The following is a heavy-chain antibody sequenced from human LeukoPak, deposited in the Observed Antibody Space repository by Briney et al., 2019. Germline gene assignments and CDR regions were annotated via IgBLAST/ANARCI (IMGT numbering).Heavy chain of an antibody. J-gene: IGHJ6*02. CDR3: ASPRDYGNYYYGMDV. V-gene: IGHV4-34*01. Sequence: SETLSLTCAVYGGSFSGYYWSWIRQPPGKGLEWIGEINHSGSTNYNPSLKSRVTISVDTSKNQFSLKLSSVTAADTAVYYCASPRDYGNYYYGMDVWGQGTTVTVSS. CDR2: INHSGST. CDR1: GGSFSGYY. D-gene: IGHD4-17*01.